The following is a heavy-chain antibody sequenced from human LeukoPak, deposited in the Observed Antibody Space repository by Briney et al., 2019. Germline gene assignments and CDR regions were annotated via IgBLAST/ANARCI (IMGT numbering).Heavy chain of an antibody. D-gene: IGHD6-6*01. V-gene: IGHV1-2*02. J-gene: IGHJ3*02. CDR2: INPNSGGT. CDR3: ARQRAARRNDAFDI. CDR1: GYTFTGYY. Sequence: ASVKVSCKASGYTFTGYYMHWVRQAPGQGLEWMGWINPNSGGTNYAQKFQGRVTMTRDTSISTAYMELSRLRSDDTAVYYCARQRAARRNDAFDIWGQGTMVTVPS.